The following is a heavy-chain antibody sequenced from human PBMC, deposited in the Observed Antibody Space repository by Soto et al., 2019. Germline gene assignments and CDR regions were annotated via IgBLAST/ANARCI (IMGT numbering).Heavy chain of an antibody. Sequence: SETLSLTCTVSGGSISGYYWSWIRQPAGEALEWIGRIYSSGSTDYNPSLKSRVTMSVDTSKNHFSLKLNSLTAADTAVYYCARGDKVGKTNHYYGMDVWGQGTTVTVSS. CDR3: ARGDKVGKTNHYYGMDV. CDR1: GGSISGYY. D-gene: IGHD5-12*01. J-gene: IGHJ6*02. CDR2: IYSSGST. V-gene: IGHV4-4*07.